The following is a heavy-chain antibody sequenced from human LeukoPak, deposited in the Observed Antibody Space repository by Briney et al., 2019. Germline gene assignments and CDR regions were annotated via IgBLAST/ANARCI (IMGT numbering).Heavy chain of an antibody. J-gene: IGHJ4*02. CDR1: GFSFSNSW. CDR3: ARGVEPLAANTLAY. CDR2: LYSDGNT. Sequence: PGGSLRLSCAASGFSFSNSWMHWVRQAPGKGLEWVSALYSDGNTKYADSVQGRFTISRDNSKNTLYLEMNSLSPDDTAVYYCARGVEPLAANTLAYWGQGTLVTVSS. D-gene: IGHD1-14*01. V-gene: IGHV3-53*01.